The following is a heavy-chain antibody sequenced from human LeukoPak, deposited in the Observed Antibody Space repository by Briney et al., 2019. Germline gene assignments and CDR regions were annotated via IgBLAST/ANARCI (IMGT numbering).Heavy chain of an antibody. D-gene: IGHD6-13*01. V-gene: IGHV3-7*01. J-gene: IGHJ4*02. CDR3: ARDIAGAAAAVFDY. Sequence: HPGGSLRLSCAASGFTFSHYAMSWVRQAPGKGLEWVANINQDGSEKYYVDSVRGRFTISRDNAKNSLYLQMNSLRAEDTAVYYCARDIAGAAAAVFDYRGQGTLVTVSS. CDR2: INQDGSEK. CDR1: GFTFSHYA.